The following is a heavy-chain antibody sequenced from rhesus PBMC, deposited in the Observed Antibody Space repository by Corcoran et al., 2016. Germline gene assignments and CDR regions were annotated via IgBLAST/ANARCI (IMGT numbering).Heavy chain of an antibody. D-gene: IGHD6-13*01. CDR3: ASSYSSWSYLDY. CDR1: GDSISSSY. Sequence: QLQLQESGPGLVKPSETLSVTCAVSGDSISSSYWSWIRQAPGKGLEWIGYIYVSGSSTNYNPPLKSLVTLSVDTSKNQLSLKLSSVTAADTAVYYCASSYSSWSYLDYWGQGVLVTVSS. CDR2: IYVSGSST. V-gene: IGHV4-169*01. J-gene: IGHJ4*01.